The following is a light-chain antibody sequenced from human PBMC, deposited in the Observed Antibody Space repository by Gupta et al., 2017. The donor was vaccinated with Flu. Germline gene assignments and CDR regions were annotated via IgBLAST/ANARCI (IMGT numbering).Light chain of an antibody. J-gene: IGKJ2*01. CDR2: SAS. CDR3: QQSYNTPYT. Sequence: DIQMTQSPSSLSASVGDRVIITCRASQSFSGYLNWFQQKPGKAPKLLIYSASTLQSGVPSRFSGSGSGTEFTLTINSLQPEDFATYFCQQSYNTPYTFGQGTLVDIK. CDR1: QSFSGY. V-gene: IGKV1-39*01.